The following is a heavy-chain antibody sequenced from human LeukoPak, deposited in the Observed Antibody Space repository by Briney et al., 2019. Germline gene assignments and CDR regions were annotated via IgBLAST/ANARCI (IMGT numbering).Heavy chain of an antibody. J-gene: IGHJ6*02. V-gene: IGHV1-18*01. CDR3: ARETALMYYDFWSGPDPPANYYGMDV. D-gene: IGHD3-3*01. CDR1: GYTFTSYG. CDR2: ISAYNGNT. Sequence: ASVKVSCKASGYTFTSYGISWVRQAPGQGLEWTGWISAYNGNTNYAQKLQGGVTMTTDTSTSTAYMELRSLRSDDTAVYYCARETALMYYDFWSGPDPPANYYGMDVWGQGTTVTVSS.